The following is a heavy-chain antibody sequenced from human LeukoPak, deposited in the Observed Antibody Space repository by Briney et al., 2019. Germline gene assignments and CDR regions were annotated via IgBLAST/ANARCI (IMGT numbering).Heavy chain of an antibody. Sequence: GGSLRLSCAASGFTFSTCAMTWVRQAPGKGLEWVSSISGSGGTTFYADSVKGRFTISRDNSKNTLYLQMNSLRAEDTAVYYCAKGIYSSGWSYFDYWGHGTLVTVSS. CDR3: AKGIYSSGWSYFDY. V-gene: IGHV3-23*01. D-gene: IGHD6-19*01. J-gene: IGHJ4*01. CDR2: ISGSGGTT. CDR1: GFTFSTCA.